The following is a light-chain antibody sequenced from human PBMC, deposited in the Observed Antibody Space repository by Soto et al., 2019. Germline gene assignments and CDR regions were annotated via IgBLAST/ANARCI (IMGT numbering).Light chain of an antibody. CDR3: QQYTNWPSWT. J-gene: IGKJ1*01. CDR2: GAS. CDR1: QSVGSF. V-gene: IGKV3-15*01. Sequence: ENVMTQSPATLSMSPGERATLSCRASQSVGSFLAWYQQKPGQAPRLLIYGASTRATGIPARFSGSGSGTEFTLTISSLQSEDFAVYYCQQYTNWPSWTFGQGTKME.